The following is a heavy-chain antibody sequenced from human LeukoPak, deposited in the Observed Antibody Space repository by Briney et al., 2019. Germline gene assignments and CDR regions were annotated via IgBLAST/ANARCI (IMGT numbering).Heavy chain of an antibody. J-gene: IGHJ4*02. D-gene: IGHD4-17*01. CDR3: ARHVRSWYYFDY. CDR1: GGSISSYY. V-gene: IGHV4-4*09. CDR2: IYTSGST. Sequence: SETLSLTCTVSGGSISSYYWSWIRQPPGKGLEWIGYIYTSGSTNYNPSLKSRVTISVDTSKNQFSLKLSSVTAADTAVYYCARHVRSWYYFDYWGQGTLITVSS.